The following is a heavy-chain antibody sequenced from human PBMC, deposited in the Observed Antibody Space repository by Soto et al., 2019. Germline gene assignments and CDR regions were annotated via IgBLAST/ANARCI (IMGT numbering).Heavy chain of an antibody. V-gene: IGHV3-23*01. CDR2: FGGSASSST. Sequence: EVQLLESGGGLVQPGGSLRLSCAGSGFTFSSYAMTWVRQAPGKGLEWVSTFGGSASSSTYYADSVKGRFTVSRDNSKDTLSMQMNSLRAEDTAGYYCARDLKKGYCSGGTCPPPIRAFDYWGQGTLVTVSS. D-gene: IGHD2-15*01. J-gene: IGHJ4*02. CDR1: GFTFSSYA. CDR3: ARDLKKGYCSGGTCPPPIRAFDY.